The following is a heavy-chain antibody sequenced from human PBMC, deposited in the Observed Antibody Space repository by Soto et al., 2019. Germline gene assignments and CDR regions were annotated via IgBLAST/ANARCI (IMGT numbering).Heavy chain of an antibody. CDR1: GFTLSSYA. CDR2: ISNDETYK. Sequence: QVQLVESGGGVVQPGTSLRLSCAASGFTLSSYAMHWVRQPPGKGLEWVAVISNDETYKEYADSVKGRFTISRDNSKNTLDLPTNSLRVEVTALYCCTRRGRQAGNTCFDSWGQGVLVTVP. V-gene: IGHV3-30-3*01. CDR3: TRRGRQAGNTCFDS. D-gene: IGHD1-26*01. J-gene: IGHJ5*01.